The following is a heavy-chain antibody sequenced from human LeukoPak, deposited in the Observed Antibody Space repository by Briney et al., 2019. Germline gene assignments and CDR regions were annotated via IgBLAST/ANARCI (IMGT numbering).Heavy chain of an antibody. CDR3: ARVSADIVLMLYALHNWFDP. D-gene: IGHD2-8*01. CDR2: ISAYNGNT. J-gene: IGHJ5*02. CDR1: GYTFTSYG. Sequence: ASVKVSCKASGYTFTSYGISWVRQAPGQGLEWMGWISAYNGNTNYAQKLQGRVTMTTDTSTSTAYMELRSLRSDDTAVYYCARVSADIVLMLYALHNWFDPWGQGTLVTVSS. V-gene: IGHV1-18*01.